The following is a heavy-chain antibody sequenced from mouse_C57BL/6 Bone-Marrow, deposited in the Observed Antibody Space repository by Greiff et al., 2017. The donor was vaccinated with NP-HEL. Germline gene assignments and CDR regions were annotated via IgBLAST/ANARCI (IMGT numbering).Heavy chain of an antibody. CDR3: ARPFITTVVARFRFAY. CDR1: GYTFTSYG. Sequence: QVQLQQSGAELARPGASVKLSCKASGYTFTSYGISWVKQRTGQGLEWIGEIYPRSGNTYYNEKFKGKATLTADKSSSTAYMELRSLTSEDSAVYFCARPFITTVVARFRFAYWGQGTLVTVSA. D-gene: IGHD1-1*01. J-gene: IGHJ3*01. CDR2: IYPRSGNT. V-gene: IGHV1-81*01.